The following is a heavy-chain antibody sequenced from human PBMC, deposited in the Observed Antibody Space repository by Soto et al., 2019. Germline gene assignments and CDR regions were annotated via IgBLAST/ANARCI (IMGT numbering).Heavy chain of an antibody. CDR3: ARAVAVPADFDY. Sequence: QVQLVQSGAEEKKPGASVKVSCKASGYTFTGYAMHWVRQAPGQRLEWMGWINAGNGNTKYSQKFQGRVTITRDTSASTAYMELNSLRSEDTAVYYCARAVAVPADFDYWGPGTLVTVSS. V-gene: IGHV1-3*05. J-gene: IGHJ4*02. CDR2: INAGNGNT. CDR1: GYTFTGYA. D-gene: IGHD6-19*01.